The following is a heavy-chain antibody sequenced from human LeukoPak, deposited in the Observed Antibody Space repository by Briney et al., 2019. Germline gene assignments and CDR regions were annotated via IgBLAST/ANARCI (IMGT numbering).Heavy chain of an antibody. CDR1: GYTFISYA. CDR2: ISAYNSNT. CDR3: ARDSSGSYDP. J-gene: IGHJ5*02. V-gene: IGHV1-18*01. Sequence: ASVKVSCKASGYTFISYAFRWVRQAPGQGLEWMGWISAYNSNTNYAQKLQGRVTMTTDTSTSTAYMELRSLRSDDTAVYYCARDSSGSYDPWGQGTLVTVSS. D-gene: IGHD1-26*01.